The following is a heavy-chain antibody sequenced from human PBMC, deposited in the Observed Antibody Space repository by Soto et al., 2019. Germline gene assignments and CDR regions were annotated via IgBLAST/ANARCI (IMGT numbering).Heavy chain of an antibody. Sequence: GGSLRLSCAASGFTVSSNYMSWVRQAPGKGLEWVSVIYSGGSTYYADSVKGRFTISRDNSKNTLYLQMNSLRAEDTAVYYCAGLTIFGVVPSGFDYWGQGTLVTVSS. J-gene: IGHJ4*02. CDR3: AGLTIFGVVPSGFDY. V-gene: IGHV3-66*01. CDR2: IYSGGST. D-gene: IGHD3-3*01. CDR1: GFTVSSNY.